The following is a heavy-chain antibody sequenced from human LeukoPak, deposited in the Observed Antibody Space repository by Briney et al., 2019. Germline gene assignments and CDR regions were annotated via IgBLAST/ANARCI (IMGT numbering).Heavy chain of an antibody. J-gene: IGHJ3*02. Sequence: PSQTLSLTCTVSGGSISSGGYYWSWIRQPPGKGLEWIGYVYHSGSTYYNPSLKSRVTISVDRSKNQFSLKLSSVTAADTAVYYCARDGSAGRYAGGSAFDIWGQGTMVTVSS. D-gene: IGHD1-26*01. CDR1: GGSISSGGYY. CDR2: VYHSGST. CDR3: ARDGSAGRYAGGSAFDI. V-gene: IGHV4-30-2*01.